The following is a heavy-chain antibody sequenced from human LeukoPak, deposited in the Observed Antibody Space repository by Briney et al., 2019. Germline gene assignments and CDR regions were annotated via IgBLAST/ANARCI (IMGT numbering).Heavy chain of an antibody. J-gene: IGHJ5*02. CDR3: AKDGLRGYCSSTSCYPRFDP. V-gene: IGHV3-21*01. D-gene: IGHD2-2*01. CDR1: GFTFSSYS. Sequence: GGSLRLSCAASGFTFSSYSMNWVRQAPGKGLEWVSSISSSSSYIYYADSVKGRFTISRDNAKNSLYLQMNSLRAEDTAVYYCAKDGLRGYCSSTSCYPRFDPWGQGTLVTVSS. CDR2: ISSSSSYI.